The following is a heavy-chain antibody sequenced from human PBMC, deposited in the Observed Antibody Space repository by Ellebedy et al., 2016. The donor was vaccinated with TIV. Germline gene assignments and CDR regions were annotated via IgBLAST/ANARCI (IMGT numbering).Heavy chain of an antibody. CDR2: IDTGGNTI. CDR3: AKEPPVVGNYFYGMDV. V-gene: IGHV3-74*01. J-gene: IGHJ6*02. D-gene: IGHD2-21*01. Sequence: GGSLRLSXAASGFTFRDYWMHWVRQAPGKGLVWLSRIDTGGNTIDYADSVKGRFTISRETAKNSLYLQMNSLRAEDTAVYYCAKEPPVVGNYFYGMDVWGQGTTVTVSS. CDR1: GFTFRDYW.